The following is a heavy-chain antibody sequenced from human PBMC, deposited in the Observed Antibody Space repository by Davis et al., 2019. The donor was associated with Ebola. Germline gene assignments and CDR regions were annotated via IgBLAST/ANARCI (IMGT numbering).Heavy chain of an antibody. D-gene: IGHD1-7*01. CDR1: GFTFDDYA. CDR2: ISWNSGSI. CDR3: ARDDIDNWNFLDY. V-gene: IGHV3-9*01. Sequence: SLKISCAASGFTFDDYAMHWVRQAPGKGLEWVSGISWNSGSIGYADSVKGRFTISRDNAKNSLYLQMNSLRAEDTAVYYCARDDIDNWNFLDYWGQGTLVTVSS. J-gene: IGHJ4*02.